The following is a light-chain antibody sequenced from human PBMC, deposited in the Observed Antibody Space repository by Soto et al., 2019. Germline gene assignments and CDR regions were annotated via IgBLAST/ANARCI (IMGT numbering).Light chain of an antibody. J-gene: IGKJ5*01. CDR1: QSVRSK. Sequence: EIVMRPSPCTLSGCPGASVTLSCRASQSVRSKLVWYQRKPGQSPRLLIYGAFNRAAGIPARFSGSGSGTDFTLTISSLEPEDSAVYYCQQRTIGPPVTFGQGSRLEIK. CDR3: QQRTIGPPVT. V-gene: IGKV3-11*01. CDR2: GAF.